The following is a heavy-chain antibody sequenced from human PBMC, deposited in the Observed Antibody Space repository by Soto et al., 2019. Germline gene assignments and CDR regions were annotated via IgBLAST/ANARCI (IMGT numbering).Heavy chain of an antibody. V-gene: IGHV3-33*01. J-gene: IGHJ6*03. CDR2: IWYDGSNK. D-gene: IGHD3-16*01. Sequence: QVQLVESGGGVVQPVRSLRLSCAASGFTFSSYGMHWVRQAPGKGLEWVALIWYDGSNKYYADSVKGRFTISRDNSKNTLYLQMDSLRAEDTAVCYCARGGGNYYYYMDVWGKGTTVTVSS. CDR1: GFTFSSYG. CDR3: ARGGGNYYYYMDV.